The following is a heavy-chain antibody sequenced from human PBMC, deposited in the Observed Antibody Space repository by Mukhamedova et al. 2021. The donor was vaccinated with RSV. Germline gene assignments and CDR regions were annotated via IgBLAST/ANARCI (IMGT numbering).Heavy chain of an antibody. CDR2: INHSGST. D-gene: IGHD2-2*01. Sequence: EINHSGSTNYNPSLKSRVTISVDTSKNQFSLKLSSVTAADTAVYYCARRLGYCSSTSCFYYYYYMDVCGKGTTVTVSS. V-gene: IGHV4-34*01. CDR3: ARRLGYCSSTSCFYYYYYMDV. J-gene: IGHJ6*03.